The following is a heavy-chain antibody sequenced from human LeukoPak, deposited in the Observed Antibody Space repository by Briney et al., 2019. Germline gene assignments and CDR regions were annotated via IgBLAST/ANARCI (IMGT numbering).Heavy chain of an antibody. D-gene: IGHD3-3*01. V-gene: IGHV3-23*01. Sequence: GGSLRLSCAASGFTFGSYAMSWVRQAPGKGLEWVSAISGSGGSTYYADSVKGRFTISRDNSKNTLYLQMNSLRAEDTAVYYCAKRRLEWLYFDYWGQGTLVTVSS. CDR1: GFTFGSYA. CDR2: ISGSGGST. J-gene: IGHJ4*02. CDR3: AKRRLEWLYFDY.